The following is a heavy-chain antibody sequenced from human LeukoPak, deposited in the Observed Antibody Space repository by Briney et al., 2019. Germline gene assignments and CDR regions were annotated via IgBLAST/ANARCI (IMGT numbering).Heavy chain of an antibody. J-gene: IGHJ5*02. D-gene: IGHD2-2*01. CDR3: ARAELGYCSSTSCLNWFDP. CDR1: GGTFSIYA. CDR2: IIPIFDTA. V-gene: IGHV1-69*05. Sequence: SVKVSCKASGGTFSIYAISWVRHAPGQGLEWMGGIIPIFDTANYAQKFQGRVTITTDESTSTAYMELRSLRSEDTAVYYCARAELGYCSSTSCLNWFDPWGQGTLVTVSS.